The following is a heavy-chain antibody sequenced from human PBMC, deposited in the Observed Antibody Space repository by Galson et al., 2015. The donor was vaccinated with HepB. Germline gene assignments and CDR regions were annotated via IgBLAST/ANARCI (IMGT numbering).Heavy chain of an antibody. V-gene: IGHV1-69*13. J-gene: IGHJ4*02. CDR1: GGTFSSYA. CDR2: IIPIFGTA. D-gene: IGHD3-22*01. CDR3: ARVPYYESSGYRRENFDY. Sequence: SVKVSCKASGGTFSSYAISWVRQAPGQGLEWMGGIIPIFGTANYAQKFQGRVTITADESTSTAYMELSSLRSEDTAVYYCARVPYYESSGYRRENFDYWGQGTLVTASS.